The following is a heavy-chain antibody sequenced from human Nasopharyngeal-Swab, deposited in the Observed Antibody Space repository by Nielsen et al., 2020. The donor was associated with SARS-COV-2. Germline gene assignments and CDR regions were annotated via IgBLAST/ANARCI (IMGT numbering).Heavy chain of an antibody. D-gene: IGHD3-22*01. CDR2: IWNDGSNK. J-gene: IGHJ3*02. CDR3: ARGRADDSSGYLIGRLITDDAFDI. Sequence: VRQAPGKGVEWGAGIWNDGSNKYYADSVKGRFTISRDNSKNTLYLQMNSLIAEDTAVYYCARGRADDSSGYLIGRLITDDAFDIWGQGTMVTVSS. V-gene: IGHV3-33*01.